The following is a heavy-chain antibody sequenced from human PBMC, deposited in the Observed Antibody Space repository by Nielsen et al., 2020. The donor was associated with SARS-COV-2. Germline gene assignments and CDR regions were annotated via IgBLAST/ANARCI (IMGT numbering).Heavy chain of an antibody. CDR1: GFTFNNYA. J-gene: IGHJ4*02. Sequence: GESLKISCAASGFTFNNYAMSWVRQAPGTGLEWISFITNTGGTTYYADSVKGRFTISRDNAKNSLYLQMNSLRAEDTAVYYCARVEGYGDYADYWGQGTLVTVSS. CDR3: ARVEGYGDYADY. CDR2: ITNTGGTT. D-gene: IGHD4-17*01. V-gene: IGHV3-23*01.